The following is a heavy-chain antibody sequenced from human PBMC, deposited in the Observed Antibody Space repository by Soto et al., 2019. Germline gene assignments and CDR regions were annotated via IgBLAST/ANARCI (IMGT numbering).Heavy chain of an antibody. CDR1: GFTFSSYW. CDR3: ARGGARYCSSTSCLSRFDP. D-gene: IGHD2-2*01. J-gene: IGHJ5*02. CDR2: IKQDGSEK. V-gene: IGHV3-7*03. Sequence: EVQLVESGGGLVQPGGSLRLSCAASGFTFSSYWMSWVRQAPGKGLEWVANIKQDGSEKYYVDSVKGRFTISRDNAKNSLYLQMNSLRAEDTAVYYCARGGARYCSSTSCLSRFDPWGQGTLVTVSS.